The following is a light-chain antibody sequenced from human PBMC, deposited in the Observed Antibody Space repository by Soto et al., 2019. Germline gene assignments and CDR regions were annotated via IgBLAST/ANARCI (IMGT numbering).Light chain of an antibody. CDR1: QSVSSN. V-gene: IGKV3-15*01. Sequence: EIVMTQSPATLSVSPGERATLSCRASQSVSSNLAWYQQKPGQAPRLLIYGASTRATGIPARFSGSGSGTEFTLTISSLQSEDXXVYXCXQYNNWPPLTFGGGTKVEIK. CDR2: GAS. J-gene: IGKJ4*01. CDR3: XQYNNWPPLT.